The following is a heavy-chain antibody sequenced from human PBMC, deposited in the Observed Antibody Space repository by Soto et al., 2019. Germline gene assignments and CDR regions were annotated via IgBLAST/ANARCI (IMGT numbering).Heavy chain of an antibody. CDR2: IIPIFGTA. V-gene: IGHV1-69*01. Sequence: QVQLVQSGAEVKKPGSSVKVSCKASGDTFSSYAISWVRQAPGQGLEWMGGIIPIFGTANYAQKFQGIVTITADETTSTAYMELRSLRSEDTAVYYCARDGSVYRSRASPMDVWGQGTTVTVSS. D-gene: IGHD1-1*01. CDR3: ARDGSVYRSRASPMDV. J-gene: IGHJ6*02. CDR1: GDTFSSYA.